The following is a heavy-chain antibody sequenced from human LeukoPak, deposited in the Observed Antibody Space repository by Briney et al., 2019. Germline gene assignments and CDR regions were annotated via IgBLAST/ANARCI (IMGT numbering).Heavy chain of an antibody. V-gene: IGHV1-2*02. D-gene: IGHD3-22*01. J-gene: IGHJ4*02. CDR1: GYTFTGYY. Sequence: ASVKVSCKASGYTFTGYYMHWVRQAPGQGLEWMGWINPNSGGTSYAQKFQGRVTMTRDTSISTAYMELSRLRSDDTAVYYCAREWGSITMIVAYWGQGTLVTVSS. CDR2: INPNSGGT. CDR3: AREWGSITMIVAY.